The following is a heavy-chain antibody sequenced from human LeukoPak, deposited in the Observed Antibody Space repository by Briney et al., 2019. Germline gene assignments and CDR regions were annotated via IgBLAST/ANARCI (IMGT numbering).Heavy chain of an antibody. Sequence: PSETLSLTCTVSGGSISSGSDYWSWIRQPAGKGLEWIGRIYISGSTNYNPSLKSRVTISLDTSKNRFSLKLSSVTAADTAVYYCARGDSGGYHYYGMDVWGQGTTVTVSS. D-gene: IGHD6-19*01. CDR2: IYISGST. V-gene: IGHV4-61*02. J-gene: IGHJ6*02. CDR3: ARGDSGGYHYYGMDV. CDR1: GGSISSGSDY.